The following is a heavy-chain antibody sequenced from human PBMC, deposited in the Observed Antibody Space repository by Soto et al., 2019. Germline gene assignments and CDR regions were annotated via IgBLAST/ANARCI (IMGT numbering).Heavy chain of an antibody. CDR3: ARDRNDYGGLDP. CDR1: GYPFTSYG. CDR2: ISAYNGNT. Sequence: XSVKVSCTASGYPFTSYGVIWVRQAPGQGLEWMGWISAYNGNTNYAQKLQGRVTMTTDTSTSTAYMELRSLRSDDTAVYYCARDRNDYGGLDPWGQGTLVTVSS. V-gene: IGHV1-18*04. J-gene: IGHJ5*02. D-gene: IGHD4-17*01.